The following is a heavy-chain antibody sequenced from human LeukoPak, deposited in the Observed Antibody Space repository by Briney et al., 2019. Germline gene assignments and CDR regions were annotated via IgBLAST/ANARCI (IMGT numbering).Heavy chain of an antibody. J-gene: IGHJ2*01. V-gene: IGHV3-7*01. D-gene: IGHD1-26*01. CDR3: ARVVGAGYFDL. CDR1: GFTFSSYW. Sequence: GGSLRLSCAASGFTFSSYWMSWVRQAPGKGLEWVANINQDGSGEYYVDSVKGRFTISRDNAKNSLYLQMNSLRAEDTAVYYCARVVGAGYFDLWGRGTLVTVSS. CDR2: INQDGSGE.